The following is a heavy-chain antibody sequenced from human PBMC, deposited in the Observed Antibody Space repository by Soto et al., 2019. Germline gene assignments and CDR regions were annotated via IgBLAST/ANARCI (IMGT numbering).Heavy chain of an antibody. CDR2: IDMDGSST. V-gene: IGHV3-74*01. J-gene: IGHJ4*02. Sequence: EVQLVESGGGLVQPGGSLRLSCAASGFIFSSDWMHWVRQAPGKGLVWISRIDMDGSSTSYADSVKGRFTISRDNAENTLLLQMNSLRVEDTAVYYCVRDRPWSQHYFDYWGQGILVTVSS. D-gene: IGHD3-3*01. CDR1: GFIFSSDW. CDR3: VRDRPWSQHYFDY.